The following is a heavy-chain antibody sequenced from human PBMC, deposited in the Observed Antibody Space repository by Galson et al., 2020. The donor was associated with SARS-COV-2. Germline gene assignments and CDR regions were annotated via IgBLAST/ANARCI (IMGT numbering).Heavy chain of an antibody. D-gene: IGHD2-2*01. Sequence: GGSLRLSCQASGYRFTSYWIGWVRQMPGKGLEWLGIIYPGDSDTRYRPSFQGQVTISVDKSISTAYLQWSSLKASDTAIYYCARGGYCSRSSCHYNWFAPCGQGTLVIVSS. CDR1: GYRFTSYW. CDR2: IYPGDSDT. J-gene: IGHJ5*02. V-gene: IGHV5-51*01. CDR3: ARGGYCSRSSCHYNWFAP.